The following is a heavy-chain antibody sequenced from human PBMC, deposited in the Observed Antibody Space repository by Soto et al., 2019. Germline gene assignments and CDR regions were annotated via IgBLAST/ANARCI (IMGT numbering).Heavy chain of an antibody. CDR1: GYTFSSYG. V-gene: IGHV1-18*04. Sequence: GASVKVSCKASGYTFSSYGLTWVRQAPGQGLEWMGWITSYYGNTNYAQKLQGRVTMTTDTSTSTAYMELRSLRSDDTAVYYCARRVWENSDASDVWGQGTTVTVSS. CDR3: ARRVWENSDASDV. D-gene: IGHD3-16*01. CDR2: ITSYYGNT. J-gene: IGHJ3*01.